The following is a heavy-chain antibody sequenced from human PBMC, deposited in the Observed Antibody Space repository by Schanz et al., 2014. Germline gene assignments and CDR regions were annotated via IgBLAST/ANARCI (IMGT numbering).Heavy chain of an antibody. CDR1: GYTFTSYY. D-gene: IGHD2-2*01. Sequence: QVQLVQSGAEVKKPGASVKVSCEASGYTFTSYYIHWFRQAPGQGLEWMGLINPSVGNTNYAQKFRGRVTMTRDTSTSTVYMELSSLRSEDTAVYYCARGGFFDSTSFDSWGQGTLVTGSS. J-gene: IGHJ4*02. CDR2: INPSVGNT. CDR3: ARGGFFDSTSFDS. V-gene: IGHV1-46*03.